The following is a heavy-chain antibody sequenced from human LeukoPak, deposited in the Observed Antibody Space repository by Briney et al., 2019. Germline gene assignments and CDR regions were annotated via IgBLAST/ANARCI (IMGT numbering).Heavy chain of an antibody. CDR1: GGPMSSYY. D-gene: IGHD6-13*01. CDR2: MYTSGST. CDR3: ATYDQQLAFDN. V-gene: IGHV4-4*07. J-gene: IGHJ4*02. Sequence: MASETLSLTCTVTGGPMSSYYWTWIRQPAGKGLEWIGRMYTSGSTNYNPSLKSRVTMSIDTSKKQFSLRLHSVTAADTAVYYCATYDQQLAFDNWGQGTLVTVSS.